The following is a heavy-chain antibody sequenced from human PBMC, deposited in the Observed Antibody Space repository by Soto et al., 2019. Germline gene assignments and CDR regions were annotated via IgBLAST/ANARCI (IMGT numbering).Heavy chain of an antibody. J-gene: IGHJ6*02. D-gene: IGHD6-19*01. CDR1: GGTFNRYA. CDR2: IIPIFGIG. Sequence: ASVKVSCKASGGTFNRYAISWVRQAPGQGLEWMGGIIPIFGIGNDAQRFQGRVTITADESTGTAYMEWSSLKASDTAMYYCARQTAEWLVPTRYYYYGMDVWGQGTTVTVAS. V-gene: IGHV1-69*13. CDR3: ARQTAEWLVPTRYYYYGMDV.